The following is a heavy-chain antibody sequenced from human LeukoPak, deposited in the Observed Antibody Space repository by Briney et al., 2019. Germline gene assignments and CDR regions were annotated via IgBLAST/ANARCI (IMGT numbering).Heavy chain of an antibody. D-gene: IGHD6-13*01. CDR2: IYPGDSDT. CDR1: GYSFTSYW. CDR3: ARAAADLSSWNWFDP. V-gene: IGHV5-51*01. Sequence: GESLQISCKGSGYSFTSYWIGWVRQMPGKGLEWMGIIYPGDSDTRYSPSFQGQVTISADKSISTAYLQWSSLKASDTAMYYCARAAADLSSWNWFDPWGQGTLVTVSS. J-gene: IGHJ5*02.